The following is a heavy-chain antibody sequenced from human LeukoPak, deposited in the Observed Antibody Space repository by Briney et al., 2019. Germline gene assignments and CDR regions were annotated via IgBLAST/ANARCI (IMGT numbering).Heavy chain of an antibody. CDR3: ASRQLGNDY. D-gene: IGHD7-27*01. V-gene: IGHV4-59*02. Sequence: SETLSLTCTISGGSVSDYDWSWIRQSPGKGLEGIRYIYRTGSTSYSPYLKSRVTISADTSQNQFSMKLSSVTAEDPDVYYCASRQLGNDYWGQGTLVTVSS. CDR2: IYRTGST. CDR1: GGSVSDYD. J-gene: IGHJ4*02.